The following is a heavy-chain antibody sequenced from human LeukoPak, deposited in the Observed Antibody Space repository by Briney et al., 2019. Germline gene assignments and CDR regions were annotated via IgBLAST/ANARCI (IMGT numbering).Heavy chain of an antibody. J-gene: IGHJ6*02. CDR1: GDTFSSYA. CDR2: IIPILGIA. Sequence: ASVKVSCKASGDTFSSYAISWVRQAPGQGLEWMGRIIPILGIANYAQRFQGRVTISADKSTNTAYMELSSLRSEDTAVYYCARDRTVTTGDGAYYYYGMDVWGQGTTVTVSS. CDR3: ARDRTVTTGDGAYYYYGMDV. D-gene: IGHD4-11*01. V-gene: IGHV1-69*04.